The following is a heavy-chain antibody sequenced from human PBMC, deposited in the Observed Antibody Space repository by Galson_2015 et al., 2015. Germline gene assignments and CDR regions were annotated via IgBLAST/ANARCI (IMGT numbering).Heavy chain of an antibody. CDR2: IVPIFGTA. V-gene: IGHV1-69*13. J-gene: IGHJ5*02. CDR3: ARDSISCTSSIGCWFDP. D-gene: IGHD2-2*01. CDR1: GGTFSSYA. Sequence: SVKVSCKASGGTFSSYAISWVRQAPGQGLEWMGGIVPIFGTANYAQKFQGRVTITADESTSTAYMELSSLRSEDTAVYYCARDSISCTSSIGCWFDPWGQGTLVTVSS.